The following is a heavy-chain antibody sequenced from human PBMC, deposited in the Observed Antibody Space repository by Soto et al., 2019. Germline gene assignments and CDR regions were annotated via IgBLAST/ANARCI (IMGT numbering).Heavy chain of an antibody. CDR1: GFTVSNHY. Sequence: EAQLVESGGGLIQPGGSLRLSCAASGFTVSNHYMVWVRQAPGKGLEWVSVIYSGGSTYYADSVKGRFTIYSDMSNNTLYLQMNTLRAEDTAVYYCARGLNYFDHHAFDIWGQGTMVTVSS. CDR3: ARGLNYFDHHAFDI. D-gene: IGHD3-22*01. V-gene: IGHV3-53*01. CDR2: IYSGGST. J-gene: IGHJ3*02.